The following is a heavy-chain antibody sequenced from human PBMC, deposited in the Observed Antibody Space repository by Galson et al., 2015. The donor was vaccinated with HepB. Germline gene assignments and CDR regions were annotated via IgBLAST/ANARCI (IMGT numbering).Heavy chain of an antibody. CDR2: INAGNGNT. CDR3: ARVTVTKGFDY. J-gene: IGHJ4*02. V-gene: IGHV1-3*01. Sequence: SVKVSCKASGSTFTSYAMHWVRQAPGQRLEWMGWINAGNGNTKYSQKFQGRVTTTRDTSASTAYMELSSLRSEDTAVYYCARVTVTKGFDYWGQGTLVTVSS. D-gene: IGHD4-17*01. CDR1: GSTFTSYA.